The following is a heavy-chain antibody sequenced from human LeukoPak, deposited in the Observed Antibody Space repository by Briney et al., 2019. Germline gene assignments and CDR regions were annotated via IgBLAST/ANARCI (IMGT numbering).Heavy chain of an antibody. V-gene: IGHV3-64*01. D-gene: IGHD2-21*02. CDR3: ARGTGDFKGVPNLLLYYYYMDV. CDR2: ISSNGGST. J-gene: IGHJ6*03. Sequence: GGSLRLSCAASGFTFSSYAMHWVRQAPGKGLEYVSAISSNGGSTYYANSVKGRFTISRDNSKNTLYLQMGSLRAEDMAVYYCARGTGDFKGVPNLLLYYYYMDVWGKGTTVTISS. CDR1: GFTFSSYA.